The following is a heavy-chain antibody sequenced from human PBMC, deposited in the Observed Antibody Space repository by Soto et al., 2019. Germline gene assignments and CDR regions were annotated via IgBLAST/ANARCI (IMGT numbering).Heavy chain of an antibody. CDR1: GFTFTSSA. V-gene: IGHV1-58*02. J-gene: IGHJ3*02. D-gene: IGHD3-16*01. Sequence: ASVKVSCKASGFTFTSSAMQWVRQARGQRLEWIGWIVVGSGNTNYAQKLQERVTITRDMSTSTAYMELSSLRSEDTAVYYCAADTYYDYIWGSYSAFDIWGQGTMVTVSS. CDR3: AADTYYDYIWGSYSAFDI. CDR2: IVVGSGNT.